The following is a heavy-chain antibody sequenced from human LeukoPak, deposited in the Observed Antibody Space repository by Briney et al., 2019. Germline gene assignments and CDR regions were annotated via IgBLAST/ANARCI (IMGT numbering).Heavy chain of an antibody. Sequence: GGSLRLSCAASGFTVSSKYMSWVRQAPGKGLEWVSVIYSGGSTYYADSVKGRFTISRDNSKNTLYLQMNSLRAEDTAVYYCARAQYGSGSYYSRVYYYYMDVWGKGTTVTISS. CDR2: IYSGGST. V-gene: IGHV3-53*01. J-gene: IGHJ6*03. CDR1: GFTVSSKY. D-gene: IGHD3-10*01. CDR3: ARAQYGSGSYYSRVYYYYMDV.